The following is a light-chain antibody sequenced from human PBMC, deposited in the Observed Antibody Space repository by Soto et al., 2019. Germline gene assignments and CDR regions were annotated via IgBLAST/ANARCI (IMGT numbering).Light chain of an antibody. CDR1: QSVSDF. J-gene: IGKJ4*01. Sequence: EIVLTQSPATLSLSPGERAILSCRASQSVSDFLSCYQQRPGQAPRLLIYDASHRAAGVPARFSGSGSGTDFTLTISSLEPDDCAFYYCQQRTIWRLTFGVGTSVDIK. CDR2: DAS. CDR3: QQRTIWRLT. V-gene: IGKV3-11*01.